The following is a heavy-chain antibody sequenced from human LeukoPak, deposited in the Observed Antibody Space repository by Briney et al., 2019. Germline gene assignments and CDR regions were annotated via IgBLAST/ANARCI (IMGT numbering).Heavy chain of an antibody. D-gene: IGHD2-21*02. CDR1: GFTFSSYW. CDR3: ARDLLFFSGYDDY. CDR2: IKQDGSEK. V-gene: IGHV3-7*03. J-gene: IGHJ4*02. Sequence: PGGSLRLSCAASGFTFSSYWMSWVRQAPGKGLEWVANIKQDGSEKYYVDSVKGRFTISRDNAKNSLYLQMNSLRAEDTAVYYCARDLLFFSGYDDYWGQGTLVTASS.